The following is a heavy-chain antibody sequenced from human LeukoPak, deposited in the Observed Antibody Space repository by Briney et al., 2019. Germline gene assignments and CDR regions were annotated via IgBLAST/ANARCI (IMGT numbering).Heavy chain of an antibody. J-gene: IGHJ6*03. D-gene: IGHD6-19*01. Sequence: SSETLSLTCAVSGYSISSGYYWGWIRQPPGKGLEWIGSIYHSGSTYYNPSLKSRVTISVDTSKNQFSLKLSSVTAADTAVYYCARVLSSYYYYYMDVWGKGTTVTVSS. V-gene: IGHV4-38-2*01. CDR2: IYHSGST. CDR3: ARVLSSYYYYYMDV. CDR1: GYSISSGYY.